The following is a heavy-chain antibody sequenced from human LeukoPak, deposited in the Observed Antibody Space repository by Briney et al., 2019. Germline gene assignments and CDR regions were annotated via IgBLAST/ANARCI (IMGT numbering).Heavy chain of an antibody. CDR2: ISYDGSNK. D-gene: IGHD2-2*01. CDR3: ARGQLLSDAFDI. V-gene: IGHV3-30*04. Sequence: GGSLRLSCAASGFSFSNYAMSWVRQAPGKGLEWVAVISYDGSNKYYADSVKGRFTISRDNSKNTLYLQMNSLRAGDTAVYYCARGQLLSDAFDIWGQGTMVTVSS. CDR1: GFSFSNYA. J-gene: IGHJ3*02.